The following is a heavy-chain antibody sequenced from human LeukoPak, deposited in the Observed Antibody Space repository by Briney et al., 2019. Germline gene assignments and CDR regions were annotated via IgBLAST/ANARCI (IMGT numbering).Heavy chain of an antibody. J-gene: IGHJ6*03. CDR2: IIPIFGTA. D-gene: IGHD3-10*01. CDR1: GGTFSGYA. Sequence: ASVKVSCKASGGTFSGYAISWVRQAPGQGLEWMGGIIPIFGTANYAQKFQGRVTITADKSTSTASMELSSLRSEDTAVYYCARETLWFGELLSKGDYYYYMDVWGKGTTVTVSS. V-gene: IGHV1-69*06. CDR3: ARETLWFGELLSKGDYYYYMDV.